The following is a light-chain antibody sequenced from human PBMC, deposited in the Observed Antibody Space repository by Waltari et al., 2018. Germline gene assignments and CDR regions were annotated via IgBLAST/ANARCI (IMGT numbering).Light chain of an antibody. V-gene: IGLV2-23*02. Sequence: QSALTQPASVSGSPGQSLTISCTGTSSDVGSYNLVSWYQQHPGKAPKLMIYEVSKRPSGVSNRFSGSKSGNTASLTISGLQAEDEADYYCCSYAGSSTLVVFGGGTKLTVL. CDR3: CSYAGSSTLVV. J-gene: IGLJ2*01. CDR2: EVS. CDR1: SSDVGSYNL.